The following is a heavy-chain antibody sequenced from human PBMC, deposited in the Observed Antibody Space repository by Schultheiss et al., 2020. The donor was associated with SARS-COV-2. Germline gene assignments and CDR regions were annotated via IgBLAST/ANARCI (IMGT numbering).Heavy chain of an antibody. Sequence: GESLKISCAASGFTFSSYAMSWVRQAPGKGLEWVADIKCDGSEKYYVDSVKGRFTISRDNAKTSLYLQMNSLRAEDTAVYYCARDTNGMDVWGQGTTVTVSS. CDR1: GFTFSSYA. J-gene: IGHJ6*02. V-gene: IGHV3-7*01. CDR2: IKCDGSEK. CDR3: ARDTNGMDV.